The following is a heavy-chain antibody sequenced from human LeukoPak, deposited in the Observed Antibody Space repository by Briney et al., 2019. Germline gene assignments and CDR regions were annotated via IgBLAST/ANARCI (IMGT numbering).Heavy chain of an antibody. CDR1: GFTFSSYW. CDR2: IKQDGSEK. V-gene: IGHV3-7*01. J-gene: IGHJ4*02. Sequence: PGGSLRLSCAASGFTFSSYWMSWVRRAPGKGLEWVANIKQDGSEKYYVDSVKGRFTISRDNAKDSLYLQMNSLRAEDTAVYYCARAPDSLTGYYSVSLSYWGQGTLVTVSS. CDR3: ARAPDSLTGYYSVSLSY. D-gene: IGHD3-9*01.